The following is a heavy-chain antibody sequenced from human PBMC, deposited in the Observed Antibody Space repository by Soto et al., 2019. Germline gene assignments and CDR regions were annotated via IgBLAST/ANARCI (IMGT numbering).Heavy chain of an antibody. Sequence: QVQLVQSGAEVKKPGSSVKVSCKASGGTFGSYAISWVRQAPGQGLEWMGGIIPIFGTANYAQKFQGRVTITADESTSTAYMELSSLRSEDTAVYYCARGRPSIAARLYYYYYYGMDVWGQGTTVTVSS. J-gene: IGHJ6*02. CDR3: ARGRPSIAARLYYYYYYGMDV. CDR1: GGTFGSYA. D-gene: IGHD6-6*01. CDR2: IIPIFGTA. V-gene: IGHV1-69*01.